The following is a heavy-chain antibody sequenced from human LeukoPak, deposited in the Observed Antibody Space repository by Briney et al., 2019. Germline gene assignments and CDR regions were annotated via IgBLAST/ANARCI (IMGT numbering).Heavy chain of an antibody. CDR1: GFTFSTYA. CDR3: AKDWGGSYYGNAYDI. CDR2: LGGSETSP. V-gene: IGHV3-23*01. J-gene: IGHJ3*02. D-gene: IGHD1-26*01. Sequence: GGSLRLSCAGSGFTFSTYALSWVRQALGKGLEWVSLLGGSETSPSYADSVKGRFTISRDNSKNTLFLQMNSLRAEDTAVYYCAKDWGGSYYGNAYDIWGQGTMVTVSS.